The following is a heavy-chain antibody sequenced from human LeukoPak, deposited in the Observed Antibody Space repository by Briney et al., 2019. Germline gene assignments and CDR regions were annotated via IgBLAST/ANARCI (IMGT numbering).Heavy chain of an antibody. J-gene: IGHJ5*02. CDR3: AKGSYYDSSGYQNWFDP. Sequence: RGSLRLSCAASGFTFSTYVVNWVRQAPGKGLEWVSAISGSGGSTYYADSVKGRFTISRDNSKNTLYLQMNSLRAEDTAVYYCAKGSYYDSSGYQNWFDPWGQGTLVTVSS. CDR2: ISGSGGST. CDR1: GFTFSTYV. D-gene: IGHD3-22*01. V-gene: IGHV3-23*01.